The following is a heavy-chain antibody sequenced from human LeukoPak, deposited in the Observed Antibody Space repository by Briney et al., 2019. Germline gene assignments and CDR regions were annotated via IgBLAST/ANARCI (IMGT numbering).Heavy chain of an antibody. CDR1: GGTFSSYA. D-gene: IGHD3-3*01. CDR2: IIPSLGIA. CDR3: AGVRVTIFRVVQDYYYGMDV. J-gene: IGHJ6*02. V-gene: IGHV1-69*04. Sequence: ASVKVSCKASGGTFSSYAISWVRQAPGQGLEWMGRIIPSLGIANYAQKFQGRVTITADKSTSTAYMELSSLRSEDTAVYYCAGVRVTIFRVVQDYYYGMDVWGQGTTVTVSS.